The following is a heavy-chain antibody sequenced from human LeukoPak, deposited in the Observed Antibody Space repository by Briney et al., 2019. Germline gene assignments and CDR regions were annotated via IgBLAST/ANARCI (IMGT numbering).Heavy chain of an antibody. Sequence: ASVKVSCKASGYTFTSYGISWVRQAPGQGLEWMGWISAYNGNTNYAQKLQGRVTMTTDTSTSTAYMELRSLRSDDTAVYYCARARYCSGGSCYVDYWGQGTLVPVSS. V-gene: IGHV1-18*01. CDR3: ARARYCSGGSCYVDY. CDR2: ISAYNGNT. J-gene: IGHJ4*02. D-gene: IGHD2-15*01. CDR1: GYTFTSYG.